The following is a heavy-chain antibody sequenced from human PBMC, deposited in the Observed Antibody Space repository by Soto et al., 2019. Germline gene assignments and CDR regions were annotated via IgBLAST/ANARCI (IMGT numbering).Heavy chain of an antibody. CDR2: MNPNSGNT. CDR1: GYTFTSYD. Sequence: QVQLVQSGAEVKKPGASVKVSCKASGYTFTSYDINWVRQATGQGLEWMGWMNPNSGNTGYAQKFQGRVTMTRNTSISTAFMELSSLRSEDTAVYYCARNCGGDCYYYYGMDVWGQGTTVTVSS. CDR3: ARNCGGDCYYYYGMDV. J-gene: IGHJ6*02. D-gene: IGHD2-21*02. V-gene: IGHV1-8*01.